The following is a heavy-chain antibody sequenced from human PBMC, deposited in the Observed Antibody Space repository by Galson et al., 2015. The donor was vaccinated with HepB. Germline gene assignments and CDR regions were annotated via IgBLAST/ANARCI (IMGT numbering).Heavy chain of an antibody. V-gene: IGHV1-18*01. CDR1: GYTFTSYD. D-gene: IGHD4/OR15-4a*01. Sequence: SVKVSCKASGYTFTSYDISWVRQAPGQGLEWMGWISVYNGNTDYAQKLQGRVTMTTDTSTSTAYMELRSLRSDDTAVYYCARADMVDAFDIWGQGTMVTVSS. CDR2: ISVYNGNT. CDR3: ARADMVDAFDI. J-gene: IGHJ3*02.